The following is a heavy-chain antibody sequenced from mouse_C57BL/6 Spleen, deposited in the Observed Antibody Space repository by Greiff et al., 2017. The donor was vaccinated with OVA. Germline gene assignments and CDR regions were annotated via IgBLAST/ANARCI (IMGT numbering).Heavy chain of an antibody. V-gene: IGHV1-76*01. D-gene: IGHD1-1*01. CDR3: ARSDYGSSWYFDV. J-gene: IGHJ1*03. CDR1: GYTFTDYY. CDR2: IYPGSGNT. Sequence: VQLQQSGAELVRPGASVKLSCKASGYTFTDYYINWVKQRPGQGLEWIARIYPGSGNTYYNEKFKGKATLTAEKSSSTAYMQLSSLTSEDSAVYVCARSDYGSSWYFDVWGTGTTVTVSS.